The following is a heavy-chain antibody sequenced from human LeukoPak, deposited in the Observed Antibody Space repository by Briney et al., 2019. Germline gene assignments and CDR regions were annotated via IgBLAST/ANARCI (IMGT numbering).Heavy chain of an antibody. CDR1: GFTFSSYS. D-gene: IGHD1-26*01. Sequence: GGSLRLSCAASGFTFSSYSMNWVRQAPGKGLEWVLSISSSSSYIYYADSVKGRFTISRDNAKNSLYLQMNSLRAEDTAVYYCARFSVGSYFDYWGQGTLVTVSS. CDR2: ISSSSSYI. J-gene: IGHJ4*02. CDR3: ARFSVGSYFDY. V-gene: IGHV3-21*01.